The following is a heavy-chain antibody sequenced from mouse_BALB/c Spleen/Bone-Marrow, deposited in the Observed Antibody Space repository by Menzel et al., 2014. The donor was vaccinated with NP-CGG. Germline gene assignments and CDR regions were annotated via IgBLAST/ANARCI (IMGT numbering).Heavy chain of an antibody. D-gene: IGHD3-3*01. V-gene: IGHV1S137*01. J-gene: IGHJ2*01. CDR1: GYTFTDYP. Sequence: VQLQQSGPELVKPGVSVKISCKGSGYTFTDYPMHWVKQSHAKSLERIGGISIYSGNTNHNQNLKGKATMTVDKSSSSVYMELARLTSEDSAIYHCARGLLGCFAYWGPGTTLTVTS. CDR3: ARGLLGCFAY. CDR2: ISIYSGNT.